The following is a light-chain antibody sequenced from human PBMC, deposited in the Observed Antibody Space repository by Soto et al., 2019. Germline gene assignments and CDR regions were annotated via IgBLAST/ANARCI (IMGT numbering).Light chain of an antibody. V-gene: IGLV2-23*03. Sequence: QSALTQPASVSGSPGQSITISCTGTSSDVGSYNFVSWYQQHPGKVPKLIIYEGSKRPSGVSNRFSGSKSGNTASLTISGLQAEDEADYYCCSYAGSSTFVIFGGGTKVTVL. CDR2: EGS. CDR1: SSDVGSYNF. J-gene: IGLJ2*01. CDR3: CSYAGSSTFVI.